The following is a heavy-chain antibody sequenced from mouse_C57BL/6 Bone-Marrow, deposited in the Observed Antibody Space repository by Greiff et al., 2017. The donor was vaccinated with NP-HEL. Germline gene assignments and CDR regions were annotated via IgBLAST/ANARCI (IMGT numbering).Heavy chain of an antibody. D-gene: IGHD1-1*01. V-gene: IGHV5-15*04. CDR2: ISNLAYSI. Sequence: DVKLVESGGGLVQPGGSLKLSCAASGFTFSDYGMAWVRQAPRKGPEWVAFISNLAYSIYYADTVTGRFTISRENAKNTLYLEMSSLRSEDTAMYYCARRGGLRWYFDVWGTGTTVTVSS. J-gene: IGHJ1*03. CDR3: ARRGGLRWYFDV. CDR1: GFTFSDYG.